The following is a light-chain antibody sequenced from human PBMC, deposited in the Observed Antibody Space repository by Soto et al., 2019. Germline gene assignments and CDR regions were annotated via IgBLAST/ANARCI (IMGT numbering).Light chain of an antibody. CDR2: ANY. V-gene: IGLV1-40*01. Sequence: QSVLTQPPSVSGAPGQRVTISCTGSSSNIGAGYDVNWYQQLPGTAPKLLIYANYNRPSGVPDRFSASKSGTSASLAITGLEAEDEADYYCQSHDTSLRGVIFGGGTKLTVL. CDR1: SSNIGAGYD. CDR3: QSHDTSLRGVI. J-gene: IGLJ2*01.